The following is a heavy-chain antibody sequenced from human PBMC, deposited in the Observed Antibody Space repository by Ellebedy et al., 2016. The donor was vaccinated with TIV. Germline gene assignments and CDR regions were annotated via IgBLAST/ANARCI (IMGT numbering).Heavy chain of an antibody. CDR1: GGPMGPYS. V-gene: IGHV4-59*01. CDR3: ARYWNYYYSTGTEESYWYFDL. J-gene: IGHJ2*01. CDR2: MSYSGGT. D-gene: IGHD3-22*01. Sequence: GSLRLXXAVSGGPMGPYSWSWIRQPPGKGLEWIGFMSYSGGTKYNASLQSRVSMSVDTSKKEFSLRLTSVTAADTAVYYCARYWNYYYSTGTEESYWYFDLWGRGTLVTVSS.